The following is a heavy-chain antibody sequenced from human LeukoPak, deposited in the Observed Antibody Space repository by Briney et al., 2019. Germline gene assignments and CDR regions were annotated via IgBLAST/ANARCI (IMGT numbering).Heavy chain of an antibody. Sequence: ASVKVSCKASGYTFTAYYIHWVRQAPGQGLEWMGRINPDSGGTNYAQTFQGRVTMTRDTSISTAYMELSRLRSDDTAVYYCARSCSGGICYSDNWFDPWGHGTLVTVSS. D-gene: IGHD2-15*01. J-gene: IGHJ5*02. CDR3: ARSCSGGICYSDNWFDP. CDR1: GYTFTAYY. V-gene: IGHV1-2*06. CDR2: INPDSGGT.